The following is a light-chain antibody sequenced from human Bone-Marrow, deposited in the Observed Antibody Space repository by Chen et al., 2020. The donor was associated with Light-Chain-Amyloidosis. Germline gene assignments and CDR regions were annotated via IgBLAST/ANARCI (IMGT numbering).Light chain of an antibody. J-gene: IGLJ2*01. V-gene: IGLV3-25*03. CDR1: DLPTKY. CDR2: RDT. CDR3: QSADSSGTYEVI. Sequence: SYELTQPLSVSVSPGQTARITCSGDDLPTKYAYWYQQKPGQAPVLVIHRDTERPSGISERFSGSSSGTTATLTISGVQAEDAADYHCQSADSSGTYEVIFGGGTKLTVL.